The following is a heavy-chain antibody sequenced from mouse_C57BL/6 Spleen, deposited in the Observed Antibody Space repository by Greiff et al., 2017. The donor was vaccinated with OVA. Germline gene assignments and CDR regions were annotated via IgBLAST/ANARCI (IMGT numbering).Heavy chain of an antibody. J-gene: IGHJ3*01. V-gene: IGHV6-6*01. D-gene: IGHD2-4*01. CDR1: GFTFSDAW. Sequence: EVQLQQSGGGLVQPGGSMKLSCAASGFTFSDAWMDWVRQSPEKGLEWVAEIRNKANNHATYYAESVKGRFTISRDDSKSSVYLQMNSLRAEDTGIDYCTRGGDYDEGFAYWGQGTLVTVSA. CDR2: IRNKANNHAT. CDR3: TRGGDYDEGFAY.